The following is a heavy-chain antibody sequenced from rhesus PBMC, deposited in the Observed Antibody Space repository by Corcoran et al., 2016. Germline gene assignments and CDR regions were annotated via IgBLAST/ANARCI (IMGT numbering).Heavy chain of an antibody. V-gene: IGHV3-59*01. CDR2: ISNGGGST. CDR3: VRGGSYYYNYFDY. Sequence: EVQLVESGGGLAKPGGSLRLSCAASGFTFSDYNMHCVRQASGKGLEGVSRISNGGGSTWYADSVKGRFTISRENAKNTLYLQMDSLRAEDTAVYYCVRGGSYYYNYFDYWGQGVLVTVSS. CDR1: GFTFSDYN. J-gene: IGHJ4*01. D-gene: IGHD3-16*01.